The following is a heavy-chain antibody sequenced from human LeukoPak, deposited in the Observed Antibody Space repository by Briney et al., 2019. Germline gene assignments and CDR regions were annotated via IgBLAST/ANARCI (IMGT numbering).Heavy chain of an antibody. CDR1: GYTFTSHY. J-gene: IGHJ6*03. CDR3: ARGGIGTEEYCYYYYMDV. CDR2: INPSGGST. Sequence: ASVKVSCKASGYTFTSHYMHWVRQAPGQGLEWMGIINPSGGSTSYAQKFQGRVTMTRDMSTSTVYMELSSLRSEDTAVYYCARGGIGTEEYCYYYYMDVWGKGTTVTVSS. V-gene: IGHV1-46*01. D-gene: IGHD7-27*01.